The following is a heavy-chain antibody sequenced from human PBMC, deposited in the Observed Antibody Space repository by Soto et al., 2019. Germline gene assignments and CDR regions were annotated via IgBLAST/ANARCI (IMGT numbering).Heavy chain of an antibody. D-gene: IGHD3-22*01. CDR1: GFTFSSYS. CDR3: ARLLDYYDSSGYGLYGMDV. Sequence: GGSLRLSCAASGFTFSSYSMNWVRQAPGKGLEWVSYISSSSSTIYYADSVKGRFTISRDNAKNSLYLQMNSLRDEDTAVYYCARLLDYYDSSGYGLYGMDVWGQGTTVTVSS. J-gene: IGHJ6*01. CDR2: ISSSSSTI. V-gene: IGHV3-48*02.